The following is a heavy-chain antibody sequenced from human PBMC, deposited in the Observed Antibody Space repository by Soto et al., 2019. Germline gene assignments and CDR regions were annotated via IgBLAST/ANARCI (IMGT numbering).Heavy chain of an antibody. CDR1: GGSISSGGYY. Sequence: QVQLQESGPGLVKPSQTLSLTCTVSGGSISSGGYYWSWIRQHPGKGLEWIGYIYYSGSTYYNPYLKSRVTISVDTSKNQFSLKLSSVTAADTAVYYCARGFITMVRGVIMSPYYFDYWGQGTLVTVSS. CDR2: IYYSGST. J-gene: IGHJ4*02. CDR3: ARGFITMVRGVIMSPYYFDY. V-gene: IGHV4-31*03. D-gene: IGHD3-10*01.